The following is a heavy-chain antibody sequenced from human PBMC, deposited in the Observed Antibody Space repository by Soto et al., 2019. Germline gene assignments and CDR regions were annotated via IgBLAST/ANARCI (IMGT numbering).Heavy chain of an antibody. D-gene: IGHD6-19*01. V-gene: IGHV1-2*04. CDR1: GYTFTGYY. CDR3: ARGVAGYTSGWTLYYYYGMDV. CDR2: TNPNSGGT. J-gene: IGHJ6*02. Sequence: ASVKVSCKASGYTFTGYYMHWVRQAPGQGLEWMGWTNPNSGGTNYAQKFQGWVTMTRDTSISTAYMELSRPRSDDTAVYYCARGVAGYTSGWTLYYYYGMDVWGQGTTGTVS.